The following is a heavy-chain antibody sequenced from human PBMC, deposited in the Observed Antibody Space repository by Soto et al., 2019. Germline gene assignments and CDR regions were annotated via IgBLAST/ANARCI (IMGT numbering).Heavy chain of an antibody. CDR2: IYSGGST. Sequence: GGSLRLSCAAPGVTVSSNYMSWVRRAPGKGLEWVSVIYSGGSTYYADSVKGRFTISRDNSKNTLYLQMNSLRAEDTAVYYCARDFYYHGSGTMGGYFDYWGQGTLVTVSS. CDR1: GVTVSSNY. CDR3: ARDFYYHGSGTMGGYFDY. V-gene: IGHV3-66*01. D-gene: IGHD3-10*01. J-gene: IGHJ4*02.